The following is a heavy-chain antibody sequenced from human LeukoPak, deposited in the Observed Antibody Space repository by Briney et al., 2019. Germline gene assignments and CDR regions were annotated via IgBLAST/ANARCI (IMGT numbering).Heavy chain of an antibody. J-gene: IGHJ4*02. CDR1: GFSLSAYW. CDR2: INRDGSQK. CDR3: ANLGQQLVSI. Sequence: GGSLRLSCAASGFSLSAYWMAWVRQAPGKGLEWVANINRDGSQKNHVDSVKGRFTISRDNSKNTLYLQMNSLRAEDTAVYYCANLGQQLVSIWGQGTLVTVSS. V-gene: IGHV3-7*01. D-gene: IGHD6-13*01.